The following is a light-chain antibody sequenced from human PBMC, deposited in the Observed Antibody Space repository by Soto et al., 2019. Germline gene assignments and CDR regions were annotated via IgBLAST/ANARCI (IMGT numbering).Light chain of an antibody. V-gene: IGKV1-17*01. J-gene: IGKJ1*01. CDR3: LQHDTYPRT. CDR1: QGIRNN. CDR2: GAS. Sequence: DIQMTQSPSSLLASVGDSVSITCRASQGIRNNLGWYQQKPGEAPKRLIYGASSLQSGVSSRFSGSGSGTEFTLTISSLRPEDFATYYCLQHDTYPRTFGQGTKLEIK.